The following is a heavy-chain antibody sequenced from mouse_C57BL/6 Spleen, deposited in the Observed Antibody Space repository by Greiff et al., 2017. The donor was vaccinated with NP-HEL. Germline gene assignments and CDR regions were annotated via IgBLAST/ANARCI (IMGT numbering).Heavy chain of an antibody. CDR3: AREAYGSRYRYFDV. J-gene: IGHJ1*03. Sequence: EVMLVESGGGLVKPGGSLKLSCAASGFTFSSYAMSWVRQTPEKRLEWVATISDGGSYTYYPDNVKGRFTISRDKAKNNLYLQMSHLKSEETAMYYCAREAYGSRYRYFDVWGTGTTVTVSS. D-gene: IGHD1-1*01. CDR1: GFTFSSYA. V-gene: IGHV5-4*01. CDR2: ISDGGSYT.